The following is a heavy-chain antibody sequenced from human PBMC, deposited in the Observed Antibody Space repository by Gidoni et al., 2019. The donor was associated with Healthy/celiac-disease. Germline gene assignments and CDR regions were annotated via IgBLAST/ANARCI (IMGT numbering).Heavy chain of an antibody. CDR2: INPNSGGT. CDR3: ARATGYDSSGYYYGNDAFDI. J-gene: IGHJ3*02. Sequence: QVQLVQSGAEVKKPGASVKVSCKASGYTFTGYYMHCVRQAPGPGLEWMGWINPNSGGTNYAQKFQGRVTMTRDTSISTAYMELSRLRSDDTAVYYCARATGYDSSGYYYGNDAFDIWGQGTMVTVSS. CDR1: GYTFTGYY. V-gene: IGHV1-2*02. D-gene: IGHD3-22*01.